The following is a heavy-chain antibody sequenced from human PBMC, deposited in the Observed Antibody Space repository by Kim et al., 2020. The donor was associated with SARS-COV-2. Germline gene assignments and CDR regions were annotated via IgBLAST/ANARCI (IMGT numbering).Heavy chain of an antibody. Sequence: SGPTLVNPTQTLTLTCTFSGFSLSTSGVGVGWIRQPPGKALEWLALIYWDDDKRYSPSLKSRLTITKDTSKNQVVLTMTNMDPVDTATYYCAHRLEEVRGANQRGYYYYGMDVWGQGTTVTVSS. J-gene: IGHJ6*02. CDR1: GFSLSTSGVG. CDR3: AHRLEEVRGANQRGYYYYGMDV. CDR2: IYWDDDK. D-gene: IGHD3-10*01. V-gene: IGHV2-5*02.